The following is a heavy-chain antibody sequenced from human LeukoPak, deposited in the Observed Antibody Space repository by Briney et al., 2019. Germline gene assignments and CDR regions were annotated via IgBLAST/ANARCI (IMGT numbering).Heavy chain of an antibody. Sequence: TGGSLRLSCAASGFTFSSYAMSWVRQAPGKGLEWVSAISGSGGSTYYADSAKGRFTISRDNSKNTLYLQMNSLRAEDTAVYYCAKGGVYDFWSGYSDAFDIWGQGTMATVSS. J-gene: IGHJ3*02. CDR3: AKGGVYDFWSGYSDAFDI. CDR2: ISGSGGST. V-gene: IGHV3-23*01. CDR1: GFTFSSYA. D-gene: IGHD3-3*01.